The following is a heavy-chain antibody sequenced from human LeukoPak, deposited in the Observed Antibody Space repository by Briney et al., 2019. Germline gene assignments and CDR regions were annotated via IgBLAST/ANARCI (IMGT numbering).Heavy chain of an antibody. J-gene: IGHJ6*03. V-gene: IGHV4-59*01. CDR3: AREPLGSSGYMDV. D-gene: IGHD3-10*01. CDR2: IYYSGST. Sequence: PSETLSLTCTVSGGSISSYYWSWIRQPPGKGLERIGYIYYSGSTNYNPSLKSRVTISVDTSKNQFSLKLSSVTAADTAVYYCAREPLGSSGYMDVWGKGTTVTVSS. CDR1: GGSISSYY.